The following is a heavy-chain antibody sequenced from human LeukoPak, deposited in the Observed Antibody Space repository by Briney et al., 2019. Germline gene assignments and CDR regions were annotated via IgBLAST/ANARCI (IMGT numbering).Heavy chain of an antibody. CDR1: AFTFSSYA. Sequence: PGRSLRLSCAASAFTFSSYAMHWVRQAPGKGLEWVAVMSFDGSHKYYADSVKGRFTISRDNSKNTLYLQMNSLRAEDTAVYYWARNQYSTWVRGVIPHDAFDIWGQGKMVTVFS. CDR2: MSFDGSHK. J-gene: IGHJ3*02. V-gene: IGHV3-30*04. CDR3: ARNQYSTWVRGVIPHDAFDI. D-gene: IGHD3-10*01.